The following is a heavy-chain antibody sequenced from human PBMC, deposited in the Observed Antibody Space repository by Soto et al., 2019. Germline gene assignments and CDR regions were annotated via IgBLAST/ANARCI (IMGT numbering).Heavy chain of an antibody. V-gene: IGHV6-1*01. Sequence: SQTLSLTCAISGDSVSSNSAAWNWIRQSSSRGLEWLGRTYYRSKWYNDYAVSVKSRITINPDTSKNQFSLQLNSVTPEDTAVSYCARATTPAGWRYYYYGMGVWGQGTTVTVSS. D-gene: IGHD3-3*01. CDR1: GDSVSSNSAA. CDR3: ARATTPAGWRYYYYGMGV. J-gene: IGHJ6*02. CDR2: TYYRSKWYN.